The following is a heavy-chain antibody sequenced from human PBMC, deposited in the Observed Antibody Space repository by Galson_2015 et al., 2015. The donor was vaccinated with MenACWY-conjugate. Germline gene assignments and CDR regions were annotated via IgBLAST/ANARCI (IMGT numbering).Heavy chain of an antibody. D-gene: IGHD2-8*01. CDR2: VDRVGAT. Sequence: ALRLSCAVSGFSVTDNRLSWVRQAPGKGPEWIAMVDRVGATIYADSVRGRLTVSRDNFKNPVILQMNSLRAEDTAVYRCSRGYDWCSYFRAWGQGAQVTVSS. J-gene: IGHJ5*02. CDR3: SRGYDWCSYFRA. CDR1: GFSVTDNR. V-gene: IGHV3-53*01.